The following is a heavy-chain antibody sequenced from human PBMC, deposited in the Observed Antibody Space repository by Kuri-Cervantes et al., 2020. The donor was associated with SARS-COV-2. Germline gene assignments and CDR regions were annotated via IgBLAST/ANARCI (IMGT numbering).Heavy chain of an antibody. V-gene: IGHV3-21*01. CDR1: GFSFSSYA. CDR2: ISSSSSYI. Sequence: GESLKISCAASGFSFSSYAMTWVRQAPGKGLEWVSSISSSSSYIYYADSVKGRFTISRDNAKNSLYLQMNSLRAEDTAVYYCARTVTGSGEQWQHDYWGQGTLVTVSS. D-gene: IGHD6-19*01. J-gene: IGHJ4*02. CDR3: ARTVTGSGEQWQHDY.